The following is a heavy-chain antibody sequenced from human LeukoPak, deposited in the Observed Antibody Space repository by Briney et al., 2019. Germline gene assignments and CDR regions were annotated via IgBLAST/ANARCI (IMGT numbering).Heavy chain of an antibody. D-gene: IGHD3-10*01. CDR1: GFTFSSYA. Sequence: GGSLRLSCAASGFTFSSYAMHWVRQAPGKGLEWVSAISGSGGSTYYADSVKGRFTISRDNSKNTLYLQMNSLRAEDTAVYYCAKALNYYGPRDYFDYWGQGTLVTVSS. J-gene: IGHJ4*02. V-gene: IGHV3-23*01. CDR2: ISGSGGST. CDR3: AKALNYYGPRDYFDY.